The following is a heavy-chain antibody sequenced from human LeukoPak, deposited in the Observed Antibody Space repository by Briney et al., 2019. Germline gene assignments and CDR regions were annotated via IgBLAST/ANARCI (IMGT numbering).Heavy chain of an antibody. CDR1: GGSISSYY. CDR3: ARDPLRDYGTYYYYYGMDV. D-gene: IGHD3-10*01. J-gene: IGHJ6*02. CDR2: IYYSGST. V-gene: IGHV4-59*01. Sequence: PSETLSLTCTVSGGSISSYYWSWIRQPPGKGLEWIGYIYYSGSTNYNPSLKSRVTISVDTSKNQFSLKLSSVTAADTAVYYCARDPLRDYGTYYYYYGMDVWGQGTTVTVSS.